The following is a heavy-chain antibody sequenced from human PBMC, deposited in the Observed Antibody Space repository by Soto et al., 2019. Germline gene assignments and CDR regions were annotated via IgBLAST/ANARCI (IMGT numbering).Heavy chain of an antibody. Sequence: EVQLLESGGGSVQPGGSLMLSCAASGFTFDSYSLSWVRQAPGKGLEWVSGISGTGQTTHYGDSVKGRFIISRDNFRNTLYLQMNSLRAEDTAVYFCAKSRGDSWTTYFFDYWGRGALVTVSS. V-gene: IGHV3-23*01. CDR2: ISGTGQTT. CDR3: AKSRGDSWTTYFFDY. CDR1: GFTFDSYS. J-gene: IGHJ4*02. D-gene: IGHD4-4*01.